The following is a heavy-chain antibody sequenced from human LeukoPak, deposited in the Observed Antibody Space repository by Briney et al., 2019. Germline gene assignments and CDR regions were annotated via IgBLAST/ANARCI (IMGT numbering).Heavy chain of an antibody. J-gene: IGHJ6*02. CDR1: GYTFTSYG. CDR3: ARDCPHYDFWSGNYYGMDV. V-gene: IGHV1-18*01. Sequence: ASVKVSCKASGYTFTSYGISWVRQAPGQGPEWMGWISAYNGNTNYAQKLQGRVTMTTDTSTSTAYMELRSLRSDDTAVYYCARDCPHYDFWSGNYYGMDVWGQGTTVTVSS. CDR2: ISAYNGNT. D-gene: IGHD3-3*01.